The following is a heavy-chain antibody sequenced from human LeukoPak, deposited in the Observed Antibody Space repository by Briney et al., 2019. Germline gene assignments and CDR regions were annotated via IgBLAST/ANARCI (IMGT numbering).Heavy chain of an antibody. CDR2: IYSGGGT. CDR3: ARATRALSLYYFDY. Sequence: GGSLRLSCAASGFTLSSNYMSWVRQAPGKGLEWVAVIYSGGGTYYADAVKGRFTISRDNSKNTLYLQMNSLRAEDTAVYYCARATRALSLYYFDYWGQGTLVTVSS. V-gene: IGHV3-53*01. CDR1: GFTLSSNY. J-gene: IGHJ4*02. D-gene: IGHD1-26*01.